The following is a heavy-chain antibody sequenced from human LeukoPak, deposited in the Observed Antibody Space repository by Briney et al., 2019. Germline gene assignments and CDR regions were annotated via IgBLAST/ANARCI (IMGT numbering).Heavy chain of an antibody. J-gene: IGHJ4*02. CDR2: ISYDGSNK. CDR1: GFTFSSYG. V-gene: IGHV3-30*03. Sequence: GGSLRLSCAASGFTFSSYGMHWVRQAPGKGLEWVAVISYDGSNKYYADSVKGRFTISRDNSKNTLYLQMNSLRAEDTAVYYCVGGVFDYWGQGTLVTVSS. CDR3: VGGVFDY. D-gene: IGHD3-16*01.